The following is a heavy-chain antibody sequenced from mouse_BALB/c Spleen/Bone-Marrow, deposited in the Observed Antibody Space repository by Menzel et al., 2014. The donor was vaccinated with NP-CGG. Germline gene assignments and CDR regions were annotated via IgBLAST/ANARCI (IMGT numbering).Heavy chain of an antibody. D-gene: IGHD4-1*01. CDR3: TRNWDDYAMDY. Sequence: VQRVESGPGLVQPSQSLSITCTVSGFSLTSFGIHWVRQSPGKGLEWLGVIWSGGSTDYNAAFISRLSISKDNSKSQVFFKMNSLQANGTAIYYCTRNWDDYAMDYWGQGTSATVSS. J-gene: IGHJ4*01. CDR1: GFSLTSFG. CDR2: IWSGGST. V-gene: IGHV2-2*02.